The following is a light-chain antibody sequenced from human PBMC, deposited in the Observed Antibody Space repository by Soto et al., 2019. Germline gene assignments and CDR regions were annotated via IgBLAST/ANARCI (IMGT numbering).Light chain of an antibody. CDR3: QSYDSSLSGSGV. J-gene: IGLJ2*01. CDR1: SSNIGARYD. CDR2: GNS. Sequence: QSVLTQPPSVSGAPGQRVTISCTGSSSNIGARYDVNWYQQLPGTVPKLLIYGNSNRPSGVPDRFSGSKSGTSAFLAITGLQAEDEADYYCQSYDSSLSGSGVFGGGTKLTVL. V-gene: IGLV1-40*01.